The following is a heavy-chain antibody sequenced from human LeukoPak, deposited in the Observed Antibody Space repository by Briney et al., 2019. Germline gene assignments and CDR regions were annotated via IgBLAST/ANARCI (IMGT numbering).Heavy chain of an antibody. D-gene: IGHD6-13*01. CDR1: GFIFTNYF. J-gene: IGHJ4*02. CDR3: AKEGVSGSSWNGFDY. Sequence: GGSLRLSCAASGFIFTNYFMSWVRQAPGKGLEWVASIKHDGSEKYYVDSVRGRFTISRDNTMNSLYLQMNSLRAEDTAVYYCAKEGVSGSSWNGFDYWGQGTLVTVSS. CDR2: IKHDGSEK. V-gene: IGHV3-7*03.